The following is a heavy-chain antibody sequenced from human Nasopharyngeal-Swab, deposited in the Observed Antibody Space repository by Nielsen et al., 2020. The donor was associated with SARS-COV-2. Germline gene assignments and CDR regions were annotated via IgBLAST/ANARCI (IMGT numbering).Heavy chain of an antibody. CDR2: IYSGGST. CDR1: GFTVSSNY. V-gene: IGHV3-53*01. D-gene: IGHD6-13*01. CDR3: ANLAAAGGIDASDI. J-gene: IGHJ3*02. Sequence: LSLTCAASGFTVSSNYMSWVRQAPGKGLEWVSVIYSGGSTYYADSVKGRFTISRGNSKNTLYLQMNSLRAEDTAVYYCANLAAAGGIDASDIWGQGTRVTVSS.